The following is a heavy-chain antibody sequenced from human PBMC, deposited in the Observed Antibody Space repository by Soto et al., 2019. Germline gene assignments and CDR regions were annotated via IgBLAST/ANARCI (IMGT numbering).Heavy chain of an antibody. J-gene: IGHJ6*02. CDR2: ISSSSSTI. V-gene: IGHV3-48*01. CDR3: ARDPPRNYDFWSGYYPGDREYYYYGMDV. Sequence: GGSLRLSCAASGFTFSSYSMNWVRQAPGKGLEWVSYISSSSSTIYYADSVKGRFTISRDNAKNSLYLQMNSLRAEDTAVYYCARDPPRNYDFWSGYYPGDREYYYYGMDVWGQGTTVTVSS. CDR1: GFTFSSYS. D-gene: IGHD3-3*01.